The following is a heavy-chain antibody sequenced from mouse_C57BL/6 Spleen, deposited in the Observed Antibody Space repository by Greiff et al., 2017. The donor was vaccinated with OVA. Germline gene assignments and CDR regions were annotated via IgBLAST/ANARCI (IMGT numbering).Heavy chain of an antibody. J-gene: IGHJ2*01. CDR1: GYTFTNYW. Sequence: VQLQQSGAELVRPGTSVKMSCKASGYTFTNYWIGWAKQRPGHGLEWIGDIYPGGGYTNYNEKFKGKATLTADKSSSTAYMQFSSLTSEDSAIYYCARITTVVESLDYWGQGTTLTVSS. V-gene: IGHV1-63*01. CDR3: ARITTVVESLDY. D-gene: IGHD1-1*01. CDR2: IYPGGGYT.